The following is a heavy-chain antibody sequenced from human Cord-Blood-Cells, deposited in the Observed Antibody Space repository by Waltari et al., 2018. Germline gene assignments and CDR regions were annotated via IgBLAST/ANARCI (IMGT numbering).Heavy chain of an antibody. Sequence: QVQLQQWGAGLLKPSETLSLTCAVYGGSFSGYYWSWIRQPPGKGLEWIGEINHSGSPTYNPALKSRVSLSVDTSKNQFSLKLSSVTAADTGVYYCARGHRQLVRYFDLWGRGTLVTVSS. CDR2: INHSGSP. J-gene: IGHJ2*01. D-gene: IGHD6-6*01. CDR3: ARGHRQLVRYFDL. CDR1: GGSFSGYY. V-gene: IGHV4-34*01.